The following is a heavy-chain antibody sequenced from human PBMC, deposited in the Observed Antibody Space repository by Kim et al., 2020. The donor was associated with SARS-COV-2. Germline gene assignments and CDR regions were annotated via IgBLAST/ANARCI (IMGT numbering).Heavy chain of an antibody. CDR2: IYHSGST. J-gene: IGHJ4*02. V-gene: IGHV4-4*02. CDR3: ARGGFWSGSRDDY. Sequence: SETLSLTCAVSGGSISSSNWWSWVRQPLGKGLEWIGEIYHSGSTNYNPSLKSRVTISVDKSKNQFSLKLSSVTAADTAVYYCARGGFWSGSRDDYWGQGTLVTVSS. D-gene: IGHD3-3*01. CDR1: GGSISSSNW.